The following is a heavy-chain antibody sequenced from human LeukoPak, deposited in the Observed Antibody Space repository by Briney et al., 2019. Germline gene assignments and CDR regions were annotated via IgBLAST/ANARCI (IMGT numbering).Heavy chain of an antibody. J-gene: IGHJ2*01. CDR2: ISSNGGST. CDR1: GFTFSSYA. CDR3: ARVVTFGYFDL. V-gene: IGHV3-64*01. Sequence: PGGSLRLSCAASGFTFSSYAMHWVRQAPGKGLEYVSAISSNGGSTYYANSVKGRFTISRDNSKNTLYLQMGSLRAEDMAVYYCARVVTFGYFDLWGRGTLVTVSS.